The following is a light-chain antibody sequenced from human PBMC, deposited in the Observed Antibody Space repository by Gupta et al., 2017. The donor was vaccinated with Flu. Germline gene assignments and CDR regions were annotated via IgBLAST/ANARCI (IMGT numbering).Light chain of an antibody. J-gene: IGKJ2*01. CDR2: VAS. Sequence: ATPSRRARHSINYNVLTWYLQKPGQAPRLLIYVASSRATGLPDRFSGSGSGTDFTLKISRLEDEDVAVYYCKQYVITVYTFGQGTKLEIK. CDR1: HSINYNV. CDR3: KQYVITVYT. V-gene: IGKV3-20*01.